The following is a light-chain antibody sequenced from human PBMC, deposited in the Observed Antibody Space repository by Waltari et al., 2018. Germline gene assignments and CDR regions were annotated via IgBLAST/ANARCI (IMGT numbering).Light chain of an antibody. J-gene: IGKJ1*01. CDR2: KAS. V-gene: IGKV1-5*03. CDR3: QQYNNAWT. CDR1: QSIGNW. Sequence: DILMPQSPSTLSASLGDRVTITCRASQSIGNWLAWYQQKPGKVPKALIYKASVLASGVPSRFSGSGSETEFTLIISGLQVDDAATYYCQQYNNAWTFGQGTKVEIK.